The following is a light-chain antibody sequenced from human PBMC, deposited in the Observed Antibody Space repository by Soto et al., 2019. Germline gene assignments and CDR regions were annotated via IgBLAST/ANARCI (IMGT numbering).Light chain of an antibody. Sequence: ETVLTQSPGALSLSPGERATLSCRASQSVSSSYLAWYQQKPGQAPRLVIYAASTRATGIPDRFSGSVSGTEFTLTISSLQSEDFAVYYCQQYNEWPPFTFGQGTRLEI. CDR3: QQYNEWPPFT. J-gene: IGKJ5*01. V-gene: IGKV3-15*01. CDR1: QSVSSSY. CDR2: AAS.